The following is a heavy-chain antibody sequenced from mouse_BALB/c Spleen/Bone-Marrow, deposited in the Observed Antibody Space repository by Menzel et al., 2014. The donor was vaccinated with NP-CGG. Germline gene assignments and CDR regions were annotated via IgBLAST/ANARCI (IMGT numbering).Heavy chain of an antibody. Sequence: QVQLQQPGPGLVQPSQSLSITCTVSGFSLTSYGVHWVRQSPGKGLEWLGVIWSGGSTDYNAALISRLSISKDNSKSQVFFKVNSLQVNDTAIYYCARYGNILDYWGQGTTFTVS. CDR2: IWSGGST. CDR3: ARYGNILDY. D-gene: IGHD1-1*01. J-gene: IGHJ2*01. CDR1: GFSLTSYG. V-gene: IGHV2-2*02.